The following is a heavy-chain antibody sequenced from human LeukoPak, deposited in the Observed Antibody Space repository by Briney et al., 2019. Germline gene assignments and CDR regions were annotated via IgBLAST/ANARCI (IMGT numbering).Heavy chain of an antibody. D-gene: IGHD3-22*01. CDR2: IYYSGNT. Sequence: PSETLSLTCTVSGGSISSYYWSWIRQPPGKGLEWIGYIYYSGNTNYNPSLKSRVTISVDTSKNQFSLRLSSVTAADTAVYYCARGYRGDSSGYYSFHYWGQGTLVTVSS. J-gene: IGHJ4*02. V-gene: IGHV4-59*01. CDR1: GGSISSYY. CDR3: ARGYRGDSSGYYSFHY.